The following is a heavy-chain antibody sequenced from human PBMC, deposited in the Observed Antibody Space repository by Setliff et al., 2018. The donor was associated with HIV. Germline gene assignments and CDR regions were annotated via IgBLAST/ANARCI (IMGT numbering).Heavy chain of an antibody. CDR2: LYYSGST. J-gene: IGHJ4*02. Sequence: SETLSLTCAVSGYSISSHYWSWIRQPPGKGLEWIGSLYYSGSTDYSPSLKSRVSISVDTSKNQFSLKLSSVTAADTAVYYCARGRWGYYGSGEYYFDYWGQGTLVTVSS. V-gene: IGHV4-59*11. CDR3: ARGRWGYYGSGEYYFDY. D-gene: IGHD3-10*01. CDR1: GYSISSHY.